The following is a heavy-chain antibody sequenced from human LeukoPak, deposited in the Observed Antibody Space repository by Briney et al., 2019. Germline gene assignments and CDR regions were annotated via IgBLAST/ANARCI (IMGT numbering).Heavy chain of an antibody. J-gene: IGHJ3*02. CDR3: ASSYSSGWYGDAFDI. CDR2: IYTSGST. V-gene: IGHV4-4*07. D-gene: IGHD6-19*01. Sequence: PSETLSLTCTVSGGSISSHYWSWIRQPAGKGLEWIGRIYTSGSTNYNPSLKSRVTMSVDTSKNQFSLKLSSVTAADTAVYYCASSYSSGWYGDAFDIWGQGTMVTVSS. CDR1: GGSISSHY.